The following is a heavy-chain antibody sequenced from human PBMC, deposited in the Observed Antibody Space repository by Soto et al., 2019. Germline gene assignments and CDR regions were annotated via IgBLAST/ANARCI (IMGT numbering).Heavy chain of an antibody. J-gene: IGHJ6*02. V-gene: IGHV3-30-3*01. D-gene: IGHD6-6*01. Sequence: GGSLRISCAASGFTFSSYAMHWVRQAPGKGLEWVAVISYDGSNKYYADSVKGRFTISRDNSKNTLYLQMNSLRAEDTAVYYCARTFLVRPYYYYGTDVWGQGTTVT. CDR2: ISYDGSNK. CDR3: ARTFLVRPYYYYGTDV. CDR1: GFTFSSYA.